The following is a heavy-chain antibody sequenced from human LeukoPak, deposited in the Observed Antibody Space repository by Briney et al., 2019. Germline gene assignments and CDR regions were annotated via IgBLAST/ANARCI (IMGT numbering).Heavy chain of an antibody. CDR1: GFTFSTYS. CDR3: ARDRSSGWYDY. V-gene: IGHV3-21*01. CDR2: ITGSSRFI. J-gene: IGHJ4*02. D-gene: IGHD6-19*01. Sequence: GGSLRLSCAASGFTFSTYSMNWVRQAPGKGPEWVSSITGSSRFIYYADSMKGRFTISRDNAKNSMYLQMSSLRAEDTAVYYCARDRSSGWYDYWGQGILVTVSS.